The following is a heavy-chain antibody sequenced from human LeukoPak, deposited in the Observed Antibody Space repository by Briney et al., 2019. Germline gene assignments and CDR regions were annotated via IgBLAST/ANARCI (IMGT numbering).Heavy chain of an antibody. J-gene: IGHJ4*02. CDR1: GFTFSSYG. V-gene: IGHV3-30*02. D-gene: IGHD2-15*01. Sequence: GGSLRLSCAASGFTFSSYGMHWVRQAPGKGLEWVAYIQYDGSNEQYADSVKGRFSISRDSSKNILYLQMNSLRAEDTAVYYCARDSSGGSCYAGDDYWGQGTLVTVSS. CDR2: IQYDGSNE. CDR3: ARDSSGGSCYAGDDY.